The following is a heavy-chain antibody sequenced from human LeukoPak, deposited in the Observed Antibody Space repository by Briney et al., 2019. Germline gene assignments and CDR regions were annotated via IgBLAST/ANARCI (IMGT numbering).Heavy chain of an antibody. V-gene: IGHV3-9*01. J-gene: IGHJ3*02. Sequence: PGRSLSLSCAASGFTFDDYAMHWVRQAPGKGLEWVSGISWNSGSIGYADSAKGRFTISRDNAKNSLYLRMNSLRAEDTALYYCAKSPSSMIVVVPDAFDIWGQGTMVTVSS. D-gene: IGHD3-22*01. CDR1: GFTFDDYA. CDR2: ISWNSGSI. CDR3: AKSPSSMIVVVPDAFDI.